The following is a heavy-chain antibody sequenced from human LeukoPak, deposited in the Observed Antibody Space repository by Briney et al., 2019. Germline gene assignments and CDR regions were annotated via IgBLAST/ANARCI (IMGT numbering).Heavy chain of an antibody. CDR3: ARPGGDGYNEYYFDY. V-gene: IGHV4-39*01. D-gene: IGHD5-24*01. J-gene: IGHJ4*02. CDR2: LFYSGST. CDR1: GGSISSSSYY. Sequence: SETLSLTCTVSGGSISSSSYYWGWIRQPPGKGLECIGSLFYSGSTYYNPSLKSRVTISVDTSKNQFSLKLSSVTAADTAVYYCARPGGDGYNEYYFDYWGQGTLVTVSS.